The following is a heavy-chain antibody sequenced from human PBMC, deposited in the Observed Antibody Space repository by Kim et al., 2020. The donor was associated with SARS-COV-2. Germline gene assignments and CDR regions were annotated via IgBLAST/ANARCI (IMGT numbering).Heavy chain of an antibody. CDR2: ISSSSSYI. D-gene: IGHD3-3*01. V-gene: IGHV3-21*01. J-gene: IGHJ6*02. Sequence: GGSLRLSCAASGFTFSSYSMNWVRQAPGKGLEWVSSISSSSSYIYYADSVKGRFTISRDNAKNSLYLQMNSLRAEDTAVYYCARVLLLEWLFDYYYYYGMDVWGQGTTVTVSS. CDR3: ARVLLLEWLFDYYYYYGMDV. CDR1: GFTFSSYS.